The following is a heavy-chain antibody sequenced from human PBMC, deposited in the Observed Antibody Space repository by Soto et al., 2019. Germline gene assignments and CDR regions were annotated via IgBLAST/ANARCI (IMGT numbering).Heavy chain of an antibody. V-gene: IGHV4-61*08. D-gene: IGHD2-15*01. CDR1: GCSISSGGYY. CDR2: IYYSGST. Sequence: SETLSLTCTVSGCSISSGGYYWSWIRQHPGKDLEWIGYIYYSGSTSYNPSLKSRVTISVDTTKNQFSLRLSSVTAADTPVYYFARQSRYCSGSNCKTWFDPWGQGTLVTVSS. CDR3: ARQSRYCSGSNCKTWFDP. J-gene: IGHJ5*02.